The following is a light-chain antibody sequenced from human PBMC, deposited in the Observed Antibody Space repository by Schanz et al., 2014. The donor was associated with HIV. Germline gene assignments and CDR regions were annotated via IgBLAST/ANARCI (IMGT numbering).Light chain of an antibody. CDR3: CSYAGIFSPLYV. V-gene: IGLV2-23*02. CDR1: SSDVGDFNF. J-gene: IGLJ1*01. Sequence: QSALTQPTSVSGSPGQSITISCTVASSDVGDFNFVSWYQQHPGKAPKLMISEVSKRPSGVSNRFSGSKSGNTASLTISGLQTEDESDYYCCSYAGIFSPLYVFGTGTKLTVL. CDR2: EVS.